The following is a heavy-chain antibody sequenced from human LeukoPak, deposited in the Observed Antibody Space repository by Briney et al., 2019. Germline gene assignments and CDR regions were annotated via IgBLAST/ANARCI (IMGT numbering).Heavy chain of an antibody. Sequence: SETLSLTCTVSGGSISSSSYYWGWIRQPPGKGLEWIGSIYYSGSTYYNPSLKSRVTISVDTSKNQFSLKLSSVTAADTAVYYCARPMGYSSSWAFDYWGQGTLVTVSS. J-gene: IGHJ4*02. CDR3: ARPMGYSSSWAFDY. D-gene: IGHD6-13*01. CDR1: GGSISSSSYY. V-gene: IGHV4-39*07. CDR2: IYYSGST.